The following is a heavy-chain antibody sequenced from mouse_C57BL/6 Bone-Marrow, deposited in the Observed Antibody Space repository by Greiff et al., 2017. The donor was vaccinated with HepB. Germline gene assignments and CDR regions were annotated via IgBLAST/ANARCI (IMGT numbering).Heavy chain of an antibody. CDR1: GYTFTSYW. J-gene: IGHJ3*01. CDR2: FHPSDSDT. Sequence: VQLQQPGAELVKPGASVKVSCKASGYTFTSYWMHWVKQRPGQGLEWIGRFHPSDSDTNYNQKFKGKATLTVDKSSSTAYMQHSSMTSEDSAVYYCAIMGQGFAYWGQGTLVTVSA. CDR3: AIMGQGFAY. V-gene: IGHV1-74*01. D-gene: IGHD3-3*01.